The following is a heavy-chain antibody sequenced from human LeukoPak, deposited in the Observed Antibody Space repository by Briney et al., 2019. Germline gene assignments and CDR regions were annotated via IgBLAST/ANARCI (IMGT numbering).Heavy chain of an antibody. CDR2: INHSGST. V-gene: IGHV4-34*01. CDR3: AKGAVGESKDRILLRWGIDY. CDR1: GGSFSGYY. J-gene: IGHJ4*02. D-gene: IGHD4-23*01. Sequence: SETLSLTCAVYGGSFSGYYWSWIRQPPGKGLEWIGEINHSGSTNYNPSLKSRVTISVDTSKNQFSLKLSSVTAADTAVYYCAKGAVGESKDRILLRWGIDYWGQGTLVTVSS.